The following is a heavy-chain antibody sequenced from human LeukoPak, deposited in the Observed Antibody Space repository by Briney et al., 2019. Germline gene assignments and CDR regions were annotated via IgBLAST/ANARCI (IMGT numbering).Heavy chain of an antibody. CDR1: GGSISSGDYY. J-gene: IGHJ3*02. CDR3: ARGSPTDAFDI. CDR2: IYYSGST. Sequence: SETLSLTCTVSGGSISSGDYYWSWIRQPPGKGLEWIGYIYYSGSTYYNPSLKSRVTISVDTSKNQFSLKLSSVTAADTAVYYCARGSPTDAFDIWGQGIMVTVSS. V-gene: IGHV4-30-4*01.